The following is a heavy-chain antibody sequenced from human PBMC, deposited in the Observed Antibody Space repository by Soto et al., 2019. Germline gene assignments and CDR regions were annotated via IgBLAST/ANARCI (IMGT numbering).Heavy chain of an antibody. CDR2: IHQSGST. V-gene: IGHV4-38-2*01. J-gene: IGHJ4*02. CDR1: GYSISSGYS. Sequence: PSETLSLTCAVSGYSISSGYSWGRIRQPPGKGLEWIGSIHQSGSTYYNPSLKSRVTISVDTSKNQFSLKLSSVTAADTAVYYCARRKTTTWYVGYWGQGXLVTVYS. CDR3: ARRKTTTWYVGY. D-gene: IGHD6-13*01.